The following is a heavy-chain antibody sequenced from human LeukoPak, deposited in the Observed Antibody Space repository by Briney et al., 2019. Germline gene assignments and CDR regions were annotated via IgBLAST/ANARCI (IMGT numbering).Heavy chain of an antibody. Sequence: GGSLRLSCAASGFTFSKYWMLWVRQAPGKGLESVSRINTDGTVTTYADSVKGRFTVSRDNAKNTLYLQMNSLRAEDTAVYFCARELASAAFDYWGQGTPVTVSS. V-gene: IGHV3-74*01. D-gene: IGHD5-12*01. CDR2: INTDGTVT. CDR1: GFTFSKYW. J-gene: IGHJ4*02. CDR3: ARELASAAFDY.